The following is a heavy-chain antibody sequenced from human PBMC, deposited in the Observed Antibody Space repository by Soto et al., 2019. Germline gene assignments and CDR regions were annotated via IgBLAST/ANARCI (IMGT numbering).Heavy chain of an antibody. CDR2: ISAHNGNT. V-gene: IGHV1-18*01. J-gene: IGHJ5*02. Sequence: ASVKVSCKASGDGFTSCGISWVRQAPGQGLEWMGWISAHNGNTNYAQKLQGRVTMTTDTSTSTAYMELRSLRSDDTAVYYCARVTNYAYVWGSYPTGLFDPWAREPWSPSP. D-gene: IGHD3-16*01. CDR3: ARVTNYAYVWGSYPTGLFDP. CDR1: GDGFTSCG.